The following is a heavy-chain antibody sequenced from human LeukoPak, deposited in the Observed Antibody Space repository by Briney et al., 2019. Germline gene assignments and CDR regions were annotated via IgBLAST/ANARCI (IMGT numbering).Heavy chain of an antibody. CDR3: ARDGSGYGLFDY. D-gene: IGHD2-15*01. CDR2: ISAYNGNT. V-gene: IGHV1-18*01. Sequence: GASVKVSCKASGYTFTSYAMNWVRQAPGQGLEWMGWISAYNGNTNYAQKLQGRVTMTTDTSTSTAYMELRSLRSDDTAVYYCARDGSGYGLFDYWGQGTLVTVSS. CDR1: GYTFTSYA. J-gene: IGHJ4*02.